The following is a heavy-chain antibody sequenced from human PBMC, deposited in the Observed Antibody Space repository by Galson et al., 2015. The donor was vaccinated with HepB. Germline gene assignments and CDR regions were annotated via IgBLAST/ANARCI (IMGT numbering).Heavy chain of an antibody. CDR2: IYYSGST. Sequence: SETLSLTCTVSGGSVSSGSYYWSWIRQPPGKGLEWIGYIYYSGSTNYNPSLKSRVTISVDTSKNQFSLKLSSVTAADTAVYYCARELLSGGRPHFDYWGQGTLVTVSS. J-gene: IGHJ4*02. CDR3: ARELLSGGRPHFDY. V-gene: IGHV4-61*01. D-gene: IGHD1-14*01. CDR1: GGSVSSGSYY.